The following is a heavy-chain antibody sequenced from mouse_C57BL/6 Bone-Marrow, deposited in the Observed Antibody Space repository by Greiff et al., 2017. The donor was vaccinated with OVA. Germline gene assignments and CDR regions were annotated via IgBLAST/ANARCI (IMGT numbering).Heavy chain of an antibody. J-gene: IGHJ4*01. CDR2: ISNLAYSI. V-gene: IGHV5-15*01. CDR3: ARQRDWAWAMDY. Sequence: EVMLVESGGGLVQPGGSLKLSCAASGFTFSDYGMAWVRQAPRKGPVWVAFISNLAYSIYYADTVTGRFTISRENAKNTLYLEMSSLRSEDTAMYYCARQRDWAWAMDYWGQGTSVTVSS. D-gene: IGHD4-1*01. CDR1: GFTFSDYG.